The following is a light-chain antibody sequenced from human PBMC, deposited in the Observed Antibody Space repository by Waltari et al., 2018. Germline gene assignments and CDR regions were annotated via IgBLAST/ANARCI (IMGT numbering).Light chain of an antibody. CDR1: TSNIGNYY. CDR2: YNN. Sequence: QSVFTQRPSMSATPGHKATISCPGRTSNIGNYYITWYHQVPGEAPKLLILYNNKRPSGIPDLFSASKSGTSATLGITGLQTGDEADYYCATWDHSLRNVVFGGGTKLTVL. J-gene: IGLJ2*01. V-gene: IGLV1-51*01. CDR3: ATWDHSLRNVV.